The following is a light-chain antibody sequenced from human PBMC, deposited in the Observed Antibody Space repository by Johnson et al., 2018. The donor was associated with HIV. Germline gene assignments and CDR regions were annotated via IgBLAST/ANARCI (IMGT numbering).Light chain of an antibody. CDR2: DNN. CDR1: SSNIGNMY. CDR3: GTWDISLSAGGV. V-gene: IGLV1-51*01. Sequence: QSVLTQPPSVSAAPGQKVTISCSGSSSNIGNMYVSWYQQLPGTAPKLLIYDNNKRPSGIPDRFSGSKSGTSATLGITGLQTGDEADYYCGTWDISLSAGGVFGPGTKVTVL. J-gene: IGLJ1*01.